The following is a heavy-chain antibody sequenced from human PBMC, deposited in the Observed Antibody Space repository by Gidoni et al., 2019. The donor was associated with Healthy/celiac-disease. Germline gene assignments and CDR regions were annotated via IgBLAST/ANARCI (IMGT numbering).Heavy chain of an antibody. CDR1: GFPLSNAG. CDR2: IKSKTDGGTT. CDR3: TTWEYCSGGSCYSGETFDY. D-gene: IGHD2-15*01. Sequence: EVQLVESGGGLVKPGGSLRLSCAASGFPLSNAGMRWVRQAPGKGLEWVGRIKSKTDGGTTDYAAPVKGRFTISRDDSKNTLYLQMNSLKTEDTAVYYCTTWEYCSGGSCYSGETFDYWGQGTLVTVSS. J-gene: IGHJ4*02. V-gene: IGHV3-15*01.